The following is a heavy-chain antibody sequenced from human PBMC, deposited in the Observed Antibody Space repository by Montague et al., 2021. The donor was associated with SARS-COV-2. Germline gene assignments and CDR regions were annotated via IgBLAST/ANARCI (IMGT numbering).Heavy chain of an antibody. D-gene: IGHD1-26*01. V-gene: IGHV3-7*04. J-gene: IGHJ5*02. CDR1: GFTFSTSW. Sequence: SLRLSCAASGFTFSTSWMIWVRQAPWNGLEWVANMKPDGSEKYYVDSVKGRFTISRDNAKNSLYLQMSSLRAEDTAVYYCARGHGITWGQGTLVTVSS. CDR2: MKPDGSEK. CDR3: ARGHGIT.